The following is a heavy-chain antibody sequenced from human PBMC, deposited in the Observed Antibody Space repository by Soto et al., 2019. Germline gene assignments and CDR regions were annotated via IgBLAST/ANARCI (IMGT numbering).Heavy chain of an antibody. Sequence: PVGSLRLSCAASGFTFSSYAMHWVRQAPGKGLEWVAVISYDGSNKYYADSVKGRFTISRDNSKNTLYLQMNSLRAEDTAVYYCARGSRLIAAAGMFDYWGQGTLVTVSS. CDR2: ISYDGSNK. D-gene: IGHD6-13*01. V-gene: IGHV3-30-3*01. CDR3: ARGSRLIAAAGMFDY. CDR1: GFTFSSYA. J-gene: IGHJ4*02.